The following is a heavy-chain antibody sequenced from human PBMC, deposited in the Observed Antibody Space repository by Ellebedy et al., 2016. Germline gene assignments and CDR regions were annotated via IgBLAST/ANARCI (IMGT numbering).Heavy chain of an antibody. CDR3: ATDKYSSGWYWHY. J-gene: IGHJ4*02. D-gene: IGHD6-19*01. V-gene: IGHV1-24*01. CDR1: GYTLTELS. Sequence: ASVKVSCXVSGYTLTELSMHWVRQAPGKGLEWMGGFDPEDGETIYAQKFQGRVTMTEDTSTDTAYMELSSLRSEDTAVYYCATDKYSSGWYWHYWGQGTLVTVSS. CDR2: FDPEDGET.